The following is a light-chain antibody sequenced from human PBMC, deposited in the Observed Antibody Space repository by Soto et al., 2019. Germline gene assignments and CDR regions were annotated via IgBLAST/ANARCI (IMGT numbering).Light chain of an antibody. J-gene: IGKJ5*01. CDR3: QQSYSTPIT. Sequence: DSQMIQSPSSLSASVGDRSTITCLAIQSISSYLNWYQQKPGKAPNLLIYSASSLQSGVPSRFSGSGFGTDSTLTISSLLPEDFATYYCQQSYSTPITFGQGTRLEIK. CDR2: SAS. CDR1: QSISSY. V-gene: IGKV1-39*01.